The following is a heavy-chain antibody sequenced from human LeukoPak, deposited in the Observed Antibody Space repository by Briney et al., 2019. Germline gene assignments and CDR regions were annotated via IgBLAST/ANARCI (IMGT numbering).Heavy chain of an antibody. Sequence: SVKVSCKASGGTFSSYAISWVRQAPGQGLEWMGRIIPILGIANYAQKFQGRVTITADKSTSTAYMELSSLRSEDTAVYYCARGGSERYFIYWGHGTLVTVSS. D-gene: IGHD3-9*01. V-gene: IGHV1-69*04. CDR3: ARGGSERYFIY. CDR2: IIPILGIA. CDR1: GGTFSSYA. J-gene: IGHJ4*01.